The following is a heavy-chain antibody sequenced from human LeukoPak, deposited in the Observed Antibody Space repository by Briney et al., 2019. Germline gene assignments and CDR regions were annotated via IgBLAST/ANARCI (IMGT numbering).Heavy chain of an antibody. D-gene: IGHD1-26*01. V-gene: IGHV5-51*01. CDR1: GYSFTSYW. Sequence: GESLQISCKVSGYSFTSYWIGWVRQMPGKGLEWMGIIYPGDSGPTYSPSFQGQVTISVDKSINTAYLQWSSLQASDTAMYYCGMSGDRVPLQDDVFDVWGQGTMVTVST. CDR2: IYPGDSGP. J-gene: IGHJ3*01. CDR3: GMSGDRVPLQDDVFDV.